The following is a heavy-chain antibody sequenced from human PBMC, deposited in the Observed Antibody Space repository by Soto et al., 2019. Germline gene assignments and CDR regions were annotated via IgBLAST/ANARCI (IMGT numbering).Heavy chain of an antibody. J-gene: IGHJ4*02. V-gene: IGHV3-23*01. CDR1: GFTFSSYA. CDR3: AKDTSRWLQYPSFDY. CDR2: ISGSGGST. D-gene: IGHD5-12*01. Sequence: GGSLRLSCAASGFTFSSYAMSWVRQAPGKGLEWVSAISGSGGSTYYADSVKGRFTISRDNSKNTLYLQMNSLRAEDTAVYYCAKDTSRWLQYPSFDYWGQGTLVTVSS.